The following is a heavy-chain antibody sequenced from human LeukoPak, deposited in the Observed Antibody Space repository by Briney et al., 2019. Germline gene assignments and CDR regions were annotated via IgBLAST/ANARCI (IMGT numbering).Heavy chain of an antibody. J-gene: IGHJ3*02. Sequence: PSQTLSLTCTVSGGSISSGAFHWSWIRQHPGKGLEWIGYIYDSGSTNYNPSLKSRVTISVDTSKNQFSLKMSSVTAADTAVYYCARVTADAFDIWGQGTMVTVSS. CDR2: IYDSGST. CDR3: ARVTADAFDI. CDR1: GGSISSGAFH. V-gene: IGHV4-31*03.